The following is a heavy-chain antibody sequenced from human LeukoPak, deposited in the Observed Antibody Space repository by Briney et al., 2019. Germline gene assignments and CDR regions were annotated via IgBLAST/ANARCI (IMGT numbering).Heavy chain of an antibody. V-gene: IGHV1-8*01. CDR2: MNPNSGNT. D-gene: IGHD3-10*01. CDR3: ARARITMVRGVSPFDP. CDR1: GYTFTSYD. Sequence: GASVKVSCKASGYTFTSYDINWVRQATGQGLEWMGWMNPNSGNTGYAQKFQGRVIMTRNTSISTAYMELSSLRSEDTAVYYCARARITMVRGVSPFDPWGQGTLVTVSS. J-gene: IGHJ5*02.